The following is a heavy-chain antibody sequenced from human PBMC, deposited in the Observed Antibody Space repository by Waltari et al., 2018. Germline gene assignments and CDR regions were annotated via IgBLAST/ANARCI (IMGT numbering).Heavy chain of an antibody. CDR2: IYYSGST. CDR3: ARVLGVASEGDY. Sequence: QVQLQESGPGLVKPSETLSLTCPVPGGSISGHYWHWIRQPPGKGLEWIGYIYYSGSTNYNPSLKSRVTISVDTSKNQFSLKLSSVTAADTAVYYCARVLGVASEGDYWGQGTLVTVSS. J-gene: IGHJ4*02. V-gene: IGHV4-59*11. CDR1: GGSISGHY. D-gene: IGHD3-3*01.